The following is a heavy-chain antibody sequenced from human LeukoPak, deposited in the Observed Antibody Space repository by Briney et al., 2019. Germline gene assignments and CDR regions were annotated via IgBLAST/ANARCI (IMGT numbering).Heavy chain of an antibody. Sequence: GGSLRLSCAASGFTFSSYSMNWVRQAPGKGLEWVANIKQDGSESYYVDSVKGRFTFSRDNAKNSLYLQINSLRAEDTAVYYCARLGEKADFDYWGQGTLVTVSS. D-gene: IGHD3-16*01. J-gene: IGHJ4*02. CDR2: IKQDGSES. CDR1: GFTFSSYS. CDR3: ARLGEKADFDY. V-gene: IGHV3-7*01.